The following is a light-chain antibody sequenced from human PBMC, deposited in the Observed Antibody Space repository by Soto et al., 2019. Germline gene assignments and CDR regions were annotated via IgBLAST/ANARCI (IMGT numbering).Light chain of an antibody. Sequence: QAVVTQEPSLTVSPGGTVTLTCGSSTGAVTSGHYPYWFQQKPGQAPRAMIYDINNKHSWTPARFSGSLLGGKAALTLSGAQPEDEADYYCLLYYSGVRVFGGGTKLTVL. CDR2: DIN. V-gene: IGLV7-46*01. CDR3: LLYYSGVRV. J-gene: IGLJ2*01. CDR1: TGAVTSGHY.